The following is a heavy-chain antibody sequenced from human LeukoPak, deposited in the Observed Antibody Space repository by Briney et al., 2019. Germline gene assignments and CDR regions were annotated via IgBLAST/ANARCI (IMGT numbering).Heavy chain of an antibody. CDR1: GFTVSSNY. V-gene: IGHV3-53*01. CDR3: ARDRGMVRGVVGYYYGMDV. CDR2: IYSGGDT. D-gene: IGHD3-10*01. Sequence: GGSLRLSCAASGFTVSSNYMSWVRQAPGKGLEWVSLIYSGGDTYYADSVKGRFTISRDNSKNTLYLQMNSLRAEDTAVYYCARDRGMVRGVVGYYYGMDVWGQGTTVTVSS. J-gene: IGHJ6*01.